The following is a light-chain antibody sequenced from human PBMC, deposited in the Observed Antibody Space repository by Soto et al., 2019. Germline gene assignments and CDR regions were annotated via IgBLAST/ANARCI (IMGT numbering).Light chain of an antibody. CDR2: DNN. J-gene: IGLJ2*01. CDR1: SSNIGNNY. Sequence: QSVLTQPPSVSAAPGQKVTISCSGSSSNIGNNYVSWYQQLPGTAPKLLIYDNNKRPSGIPVRFSGSKSGTSATLGITGLRTGDEADYYCGTWDSSLSAVVFGGGTQLTVL. V-gene: IGLV1-51*01. CDR3: GTWDSSLSAVV.